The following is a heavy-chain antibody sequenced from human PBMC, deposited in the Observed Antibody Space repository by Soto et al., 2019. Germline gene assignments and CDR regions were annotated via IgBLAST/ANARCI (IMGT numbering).Heavy chain of an antibody. CDR3: AKAQVPSTYYDSSGYYDY. J-gene: IGHJ4*02. CDR1: VFTFSSYA. CDR2: ISGSGGST. V-gene: IGHV3-23*01. D-gene: IGHD3-22*01. Sequence: GGSLRLSCAASVFTFSSYAMSWVRQAPGKGLEWVSAISGSGGSTYYADSVKGRFTISRDNSKNTLYLQMNGLRAEDTAVYYCAKAQVPSTYYDSSGYYDYWGQGTLVTVSS.